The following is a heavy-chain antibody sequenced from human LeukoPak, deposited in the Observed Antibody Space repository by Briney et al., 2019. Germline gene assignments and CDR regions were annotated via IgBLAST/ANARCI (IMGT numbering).Heavy chain of an antibody. D-gene: IGHD6-19*01. CDR1: GFTFSSYG. CDR2: ISYDGSNK. V-gene: IGHV3-30*18. CDR3: AKEWGSGWSSFDY. J-gene: IGHJ4*02. Sequence: GGSLRLSCAASGFTFSSYGMHWVRQAPGKGLEWVAVISYDGSNKYYADSVKGRFTISRDNSKNTLYLQMNSLRAEDTAVYYCAKEWGSGWSSFDYWGQGTLVTVSP.